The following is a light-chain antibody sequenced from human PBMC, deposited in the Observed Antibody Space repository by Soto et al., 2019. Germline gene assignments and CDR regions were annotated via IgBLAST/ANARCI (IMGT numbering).Light chain of an antibody. CDR3: MQALETPRT. CDR1: QSLLHLNGYNY. CDR2: LGS. J-gene: IGKJ2*01. Sequence: DIVMTQSPLSLPVTPGEPASISCRSSQSLLHLNGYNYLDWYLQRPGQSPQLLICLGSNRASGVPDRFSGSGSGTDFTLEISRVEAEDFGVYYCMQALETPRTFGQGTKLEIK. V-gene: IGKV2-28*01.